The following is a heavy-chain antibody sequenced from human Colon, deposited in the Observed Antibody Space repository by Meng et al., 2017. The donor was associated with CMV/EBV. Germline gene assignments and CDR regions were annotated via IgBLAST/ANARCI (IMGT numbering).Heavy chain of an antibody. D-gene: IGHD3-10*01. CDR3: ARGLYGSGRHQIDY. Sequence: QWDRQQWGAGLVSPSGTLSLACAVYGGSFSGYYWSWIRQPPGKGLEWIGEINHSGSTNYNPSLKSRVTISVDTSKNQFSLKLSSVTAADTAVYYCARGLYGSGRHQIDYWGQGTLVTVSS. CDR2: INHSGST. J-gene: IGHJ4*02. CDR1: GGSFSGYY. V-gene: IGHV4-34*01.